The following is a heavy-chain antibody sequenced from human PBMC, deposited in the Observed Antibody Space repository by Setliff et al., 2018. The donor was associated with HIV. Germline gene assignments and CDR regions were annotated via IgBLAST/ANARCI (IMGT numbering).Heavy chain of an antibody. CDR1: GYTFAKYA. CDR2: INTNTGNP. V-gene: IGHV7-4-1*02. D-gene: IGHD1-7*01. CDR3: ARELSPTGTN. J-gene: IGHJ4*02. Sequence: ASVKVSCKASGYTFAKYAMNWVRQAPGQGLEWMGWINTNTGNPMYAQGFTGRFVFSLDTSVSTAYLQISSLKAEDTAVYYCARELSPTGTNWGQGTLVTVSS.